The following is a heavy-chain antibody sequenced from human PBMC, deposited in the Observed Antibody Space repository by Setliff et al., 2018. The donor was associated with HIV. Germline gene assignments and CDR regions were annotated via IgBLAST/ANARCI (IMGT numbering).Heavy chain of an antibody. CDR3: ARTHPGSSYFDY. D-gene: IGHD3-10*01. CDR2: ITSTGSTR. CDR1: GFTFSDYY. J-gene: IGHJ4*02. Sequence: GGSLRLSCAASGFTFSDYYMTWIRQAPGKGLEWISYITSTGSTRKYADSVKGRFTISRDNAKRSLYLQMNSLTSEDTAVYYCARTHPGSSYFDYWGQGTLVTVSS. V-gene: IGHV3-11*01.